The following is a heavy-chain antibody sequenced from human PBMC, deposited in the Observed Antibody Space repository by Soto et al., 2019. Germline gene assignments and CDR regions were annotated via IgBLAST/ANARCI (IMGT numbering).Heavy chain of an antibody. CDR2: VCSGGAT. J-gene: IGHJ4*02. D-gene: IGHD1-7*01. CDR3: AKDVVSSTEYTWNYGTYFDY. Sequence: GGSLRLSCAAFGVTVSSNYMTWVRLAPGKGLEWVSLVCSGGATHYAAAVEGRFTMSRDSTKQTLYLQRNSLRPDDTGMYYCAKDVVSSTEYTWNYGTYFDYWHQGALVTVSS. V-gene: IGHV3-53*05. CDR1: GVTVSSNY.